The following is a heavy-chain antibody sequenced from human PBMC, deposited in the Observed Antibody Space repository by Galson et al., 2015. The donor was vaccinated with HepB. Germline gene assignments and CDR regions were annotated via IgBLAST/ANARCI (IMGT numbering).Heavy chain of an antibody. CDR1: GYTFTSYG. V-gene: IGHV1-18*01. CDR2: ISAYNGNT. Sequence: SVKVSCKASGYTFTSYGISWVRQAPGQGLEWMGWISAYNGNTNYAQKLQGRVTMTTDTSTSTAYMELRSLRSDDTAVYYCARDRNGYSSGWGGRFDLWGRGTLVTVSS. CDR3: ARDRNGYSSGWGGRFDL. J-gene: IGHJ2*01. D-gene: IGHD6-19*01.